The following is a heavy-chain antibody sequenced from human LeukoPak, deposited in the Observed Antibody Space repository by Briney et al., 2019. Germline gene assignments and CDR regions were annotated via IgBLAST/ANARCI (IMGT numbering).Heavy chain of an antibody. CDR1: GNTFTSFH. J-gene: IGHJ4*02. D-gene: IGHD1-1*01. CDR2: IKVYGDTT. Sequence: GASVKVSCKESGNTFTSFHIHWVRQAPGQGLEYMGIIKVYGDTTIYAQRFQGRITMTRDTSTSTVYMELSSLNSEDTAVYYCARESPSTFYFDYWGQGTLVTVSS. V-gene: IGHV1-46*01. CDR3: ARESPSTFYFDY.